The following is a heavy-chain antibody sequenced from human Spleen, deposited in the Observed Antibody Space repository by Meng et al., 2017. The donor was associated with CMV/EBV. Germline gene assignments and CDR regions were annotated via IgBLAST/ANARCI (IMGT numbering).Heavy chain of an antibody. D-gene: IGHD3-22*01. J-gene: IGHJ4*02. CDR1: GGSFSGYY. CDR2: INHSGST. Sequence: SETLSLTCAVYGGSFSGYYWSWIRQPPGMGLEWIGEINHSGSTNYNPSLKSRVTISGDSSKSQFSLKVSSVTAADTAVYYCARGRSHYYDSSGYYPFDYWGQGTLVTVSS. CDR3: ARGRSHYYDSSGYYPFDY. V-gene: IGHV4-34*01.